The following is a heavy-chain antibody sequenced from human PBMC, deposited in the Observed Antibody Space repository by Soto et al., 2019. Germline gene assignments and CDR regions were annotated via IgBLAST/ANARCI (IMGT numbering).Heavy chain of an antibody. D-gene: IGHD2-8*01. CDR3: AKSNPVLMVSQFDP. J-gene: IGHJ5*02. CDR2: ISGSGCST. Sequence: EVQLLESGGGLVQPGGSLRLSCAASGFTFSSYAMSWVRQAPGKGLEWVSAISGSGCSTYYAASVKCRFTISRDNSKNALYLQMNSLRAEDTAVYYCAKSNPVLMVSQFDPWGQGTLVTVSS. V-gene: IGHV3-23*01. CDR1: GFTFSSYA.